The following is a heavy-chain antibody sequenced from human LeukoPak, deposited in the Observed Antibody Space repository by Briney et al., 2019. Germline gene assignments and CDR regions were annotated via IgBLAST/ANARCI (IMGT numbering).Heavy chain of an antibody. Sequence: GGSLRLSCAASGFTFIGYAMSWVRQAPEKGLEWVSAISGSGGSTYYADSVKGRFTISRDNSMNTLYLQMNSLRAEDTAVYYCAKGYCSNGVCYPDYWGQGTLVTVSS. V-gene: IGHV3-23*01. J-gene: IGHJ4*02. CDR1: GFTFIGYA. CDR2: ISGSGGST. CDR3: AKGYCSNGVCYPDY. D-gene: IGHD2-8*01.